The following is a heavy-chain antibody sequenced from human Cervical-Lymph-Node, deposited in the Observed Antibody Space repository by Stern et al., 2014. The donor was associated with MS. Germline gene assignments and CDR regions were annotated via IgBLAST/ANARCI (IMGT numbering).Heavy chain of an antibody. J-gene: IGHJ4*02. CDR2: IYPYDSDP. V-gene: IGHV5-51*01. CDR1: GYSFTIYF. Sequence: VQLVQSGAEVKKPGGSLQISCKLSGYSFTIYFIAWVRQMPGKGLEWMGSIYPYDSDPTYSPAFQGQVTISADKSITTAYLQWSSLRASDTAMYYCARHVQGFDYWGQGTLVTVSS. CDR3: ARHVQGFDY.